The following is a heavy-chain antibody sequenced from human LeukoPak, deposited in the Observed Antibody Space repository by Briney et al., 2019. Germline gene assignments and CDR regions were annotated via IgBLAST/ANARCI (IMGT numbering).Heavy chain of an antibody. D-gene: IGHD6-13*01. Sequence: GGSLRLSCAASGFTLSSYSMNWVRQAPGKGLEWVSSISSTSSHLYYADSVRGRFTISRDNAKNSVYLQVNSLRAEDTAVYYCARAGSGYSSSWYGGYFDYWGQGTLVTVSS. J-gene: IGHJ4*02. CDR1: GFTLSSYS. V-gene: IGHV3-21*04. CDR2: ISSTSSHL. CDR3: ARAGSGYSSSWYGGYFDY.